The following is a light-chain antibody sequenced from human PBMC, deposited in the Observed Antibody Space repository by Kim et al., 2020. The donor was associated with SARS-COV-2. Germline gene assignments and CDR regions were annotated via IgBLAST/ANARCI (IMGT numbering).Light chain of an antibody. CDR2: DVS. J-gene: IGKJ4*01. V-gene: IGKV3-11*01. CDR1: QSVKGH. CDR3: QQHSDWPPSLT. Sequence: EIVLTQSPATLSLSPGERATLSCRASQSVKGHLGWYQQKPGQAPRLLMYDVSNRATDIPARFSGSGFGTDFTLTISSLEPEDFAVFYCQQHSDWPPSLTFGGGPKVEI.